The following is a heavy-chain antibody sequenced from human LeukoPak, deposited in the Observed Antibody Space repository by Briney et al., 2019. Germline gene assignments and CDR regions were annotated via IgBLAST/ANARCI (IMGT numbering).Heavy chain of an antibody. CDR1: GFTFSSYA. J-gene: IGHJ4*02. V-gene: IGHV3-23*01. Sequence: GGSLRLSCAASGFTFSSYAMSWVRQAPGKGLEWVSAISGSGGSTYYADSVKGRFTISRDNSKNMLYLQMNSLRAEDTAAYYCAKASSSWYLGQGLDYWGQGTLVTVSS. CDR3: AKASSSWYLGQGLDY. D-gene: IGHD6-13*01. CDR2: ISGSGGST.